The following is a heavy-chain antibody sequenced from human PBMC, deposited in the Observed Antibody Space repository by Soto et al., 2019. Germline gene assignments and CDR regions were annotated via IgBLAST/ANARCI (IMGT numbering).Heavy chain of an antibody. D-gene: IGHD5-12*01. V-gene: IGHV3-21*01. CDR2: ISSSSSYI. CDR1: GFTFSSYS. J-gene: IGHJ1*01. CDR3: ARDNPLVATIRTY. Sequence: GGSLRLSCAASGFTFSSYSMNWVRQAPGKGLEWVSSISSSSSYIYYADSVKGRFTISRDNAKNSLYLQMNSLRAEGTAVYYCARDNPLVATIRTYWAQRTPVTVSS.